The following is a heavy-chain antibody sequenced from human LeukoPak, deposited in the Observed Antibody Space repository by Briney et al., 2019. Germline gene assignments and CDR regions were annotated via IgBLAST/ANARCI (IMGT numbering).Heavy chain of an antibody. Sequence: ASVKVSFKASGYTFTVYCMHWVRQAPGQGLEWMGWINPNSGGTNYAQKFQGRVTMTRDTSISTAYMELSRLRSDDTAVYYCARESGGYYFDYWGQGTLVTVSS. V-gene: IGHV1-2*02. CDR2: INPNSGGT. CDR1: GYTFTVYC. CDR3: ARESGGYYFDY. J-gene: IGHJ4*02. D-gene: IGHD3-22*01.